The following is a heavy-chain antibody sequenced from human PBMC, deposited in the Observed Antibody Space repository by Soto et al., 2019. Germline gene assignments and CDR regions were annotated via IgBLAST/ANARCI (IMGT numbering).Heavy chain of an antibody. CDR2: IYSGGST. D-gene: IGHD5-18*01. CDR1: GFTVSSNY. CDR3: ARDPTPDGDSYGLHY. V-gene: IGHV3-53*01. J-gene: IGHJ4*02. Sequence: GGSLRLSCAASGFTVSSNYMSWVRQAPGKGLEWVSVIYSGGSTYYADSVKGRFTISRDNSKNTLYLQMNSLRAEDTAVYYCARDPTPDGDSYGLHYWGQGTLVTVSS.